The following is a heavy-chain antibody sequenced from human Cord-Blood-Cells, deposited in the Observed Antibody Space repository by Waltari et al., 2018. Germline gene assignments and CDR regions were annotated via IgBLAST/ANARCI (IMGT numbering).Heavy chain of an antibody. D-gene: IGHD6-19*01. Sequence: QVQLQQWGAGLLKPSETLSLTCAVYGGSFSGYYWSWIRPPPGKGLEWTGEINHSGSTNYNPSLKSRVTISVDTSKNQFSLKLSSVTAADTAVYYCARGRRIAVAGNFDYWGQGTLVTVSS. J-gene: IGHJ4*02. CDR2: INHSGST. CDR1: GGSFSGYY. V-gene: IGHV4-34*01. CDR3: ARGRRIAVAGNFDY.